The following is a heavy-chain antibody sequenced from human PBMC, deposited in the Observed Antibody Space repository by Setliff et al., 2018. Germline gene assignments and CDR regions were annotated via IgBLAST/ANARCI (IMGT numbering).Heavy chain of an antibody. CDR2: ISWNSGSI. V-gene: IGHV3-9*01. CDR1: GFTFDDYA. J-gene: IGHJ3*02. CDR3: ATDRNYYDSDTFYDAFDI. D-gene: IGHD3-22*01. Sequence: PGGSLRLSCAASGFTFDDYAMHWVRQAPGKGLEWVSGISWNSGSIGYEDSVKGRFTISRDNAKNSLYLQMNSLRAEDTALYYCATDRNYYDSDTFYDAFDIWGQGTMVTVSS.